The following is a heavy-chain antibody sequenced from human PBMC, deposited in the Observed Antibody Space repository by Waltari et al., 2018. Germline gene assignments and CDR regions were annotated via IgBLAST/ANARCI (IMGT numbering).Heavy chain of an antibody. CDR3: SRAGGGYGYALDS. CDR1: GHTFTGPF. J-gene: IGHJ4*02. CDR2: INPNNGAT. V-gene: IGHV1-2*02. D-gene: IGHD5-18*01. Sequence: QVQLVQSGAEVEKPGASVKVSCKASGHTFTGPFIHWVRQAPGQELEWMGWINPNNGATSYAQKLQGRVTMTRDTSISTVYMELDSLTSDDTAVYYCSRAGGGYGYALDSWGQGTLVTVSS.